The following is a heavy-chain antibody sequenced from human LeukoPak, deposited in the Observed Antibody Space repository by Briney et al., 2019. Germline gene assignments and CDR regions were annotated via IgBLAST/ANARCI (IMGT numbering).Heavy chain of an antibody. CDR1: GGSISSYY. J-gene: IGHJ4*02. V-gene: IGHV4-59*01. Sequence: SETLSLTCTASGGSISSYYWSWIRQPPGKGLELIGYIYGSGSTNYNPSLKSRVTISVDTSKNQFSLKLSSVTAADTAVYYCARHGGGYSYDYWGQGTLVTVSS. CDR2: IYGSGST. CDR3: ARHGGGYSYDY. D-gene: IGHD5-18*01.